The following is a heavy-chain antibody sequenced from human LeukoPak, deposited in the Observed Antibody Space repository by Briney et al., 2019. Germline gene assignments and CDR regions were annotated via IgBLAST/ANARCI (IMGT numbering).Heavy chain of an antibody. CDR1: GFTFSSYA. CDR2: IGSGT. CDR3: AKHIWDILTGYDH. V-gene: IGHV3-23*01. D-gene: IGHD3-9*01. Sequence: GGSLRLSCGASGFTFSSYAMSWVRQAPGKGLEWVSAIGSGTYYADSVKDRFIISRDNSKNTLYLQMNSLRAEDTAVYYCAKHIWDILTGYDHWGQGTLVTVSS. J-gene: IGHJ4*02.